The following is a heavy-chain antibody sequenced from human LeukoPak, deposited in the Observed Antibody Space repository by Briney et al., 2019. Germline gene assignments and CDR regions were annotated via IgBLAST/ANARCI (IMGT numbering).Heavy chain of an antibody. Sequence: GGSLRLSCAGSGFPFNTYWISWIRQAPGKGLQWLGNIKEDGSETYYVGSLKGRLTISRDNAKNSSFLEMSSLGVEDTAVYYCARVVGRFCTRGSCFSDAWGQGTLVTVSS. CDR3: ARVVGRFCTRGSCFSDA. CDR2: IKEDGSET. J-gene: IGHJ5*02. V-gene: IGHV3-7*05. CDR1: GFPFNTYW. D-gene: IGHD2-15*01.